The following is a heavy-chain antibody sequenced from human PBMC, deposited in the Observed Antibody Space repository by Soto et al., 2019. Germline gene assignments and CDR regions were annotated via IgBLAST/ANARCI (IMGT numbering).Heavy chain of an antibody. CDR2: ISISSGNT. V-gene: IGHV1-18*04. J-gene: IGHJ2*01. CDR1: GYTFSDYG. D-gene: IGHD3-10*01. CDR3: ARSYNYGSYWYFDL. Sequence: ASVKVSCKASGYTFSDYGITWVRQAPGQGLEWMGWISISSGNTHFEESLQGRVTMTSDKTSTAYMELWRLRSDDSAMYYCARSYNYGSYWYFDLWGRGTLVTGSS.